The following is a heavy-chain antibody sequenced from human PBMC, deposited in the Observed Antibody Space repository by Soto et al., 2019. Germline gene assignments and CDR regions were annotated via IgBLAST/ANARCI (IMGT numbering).Heavy chain of an antibody. D-gene: IGHD4-4*01. V-gene: IGHV5-10-1*01. CDR2: IDPSDSYT. Sequence: GESLKISCKGSGYSFTSYWISWVRQMPGKGLEWMGRIDPSDSYTNCSPSFQGHVTISADKSISTAYLQWSSLKGSDTAMYYCARHLLVRTTVTTSQLTRFDPWGQGTLVTVYS. J-gene: IGHJ5*02. CDR3: ARHLLVRTTVTTSQLTRFDP. CDR1: GYSFTSYW.